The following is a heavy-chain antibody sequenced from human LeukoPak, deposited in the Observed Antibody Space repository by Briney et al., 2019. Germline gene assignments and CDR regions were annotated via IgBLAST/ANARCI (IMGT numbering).Heavy chain of an antibody. Sequence: APVKVSCKASGYTFTGYYMHWVRQAPGQGLEWMGWINPNSGGTNYAQKFQGRVTMTRDTSISTAYMELSRLRSDDTAVYYCASHDILTGFWRRAFDIWGQGTMVTVSS. CDR3: ASHDILTGFWRRAFDI. V-gene: IGHV1-2*02. CDR1: GYTFTGYY. J-gene: IGHJ3*02. CDR2: INPNSGGT. D-gene: IGHD3-9*01.